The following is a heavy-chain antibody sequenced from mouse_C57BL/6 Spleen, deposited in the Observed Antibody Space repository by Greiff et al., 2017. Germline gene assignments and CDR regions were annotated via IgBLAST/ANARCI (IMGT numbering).Heavy chain of an antibody. Sequence: EVQLVASGGGLVKPGGSLKLSCAASGFTFSDYGMHWDRQAPEKGLELVAYISSGSSTICYADTVKGRITISRDNAKNTLFLQMTSLRSEDTAMYYCARDVFDYWGQGTTLTVSS. CDR2: ISSGSSTI. CDR3: ARDVFDY. CDR1: GFTFSDYG. J-gene: IGHJ2*01. V-gene: IGHV5-17*01.